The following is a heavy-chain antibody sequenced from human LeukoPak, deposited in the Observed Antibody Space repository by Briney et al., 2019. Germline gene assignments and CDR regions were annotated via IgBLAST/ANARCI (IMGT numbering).Heavy chain of an antibody. V-gene: IGHV4-61*08. CDR3: ARSRRARPLDY. Sequence: SETLSLTCAVSGGSISSGGYSWSWIRQPPGKGLEWIGYIYYSGSTNYNPSLKSRVTISVDTSKNQFSLKLSSVAAADTAVYYCARSRRARPLDYWGQGTLVTVSS. D-gene: IGHD6-6*01. J-gene: IGHJ4*02. CDR2: IYYSGST. CDR1: GGSISSGGYS.